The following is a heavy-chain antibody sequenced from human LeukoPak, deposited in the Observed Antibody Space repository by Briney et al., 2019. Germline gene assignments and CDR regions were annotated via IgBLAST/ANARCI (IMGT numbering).Heavy chain of an antibody. CDR1: GDSISSYY. V-gene: IGHV4-4*09. CDR2: IYTSGGT. J-gene: IGHJ3*02. D-gene: IGHD3-9*01. Sequence: SETLSLTCTVSGDSISSYYWSWIRQPPGKGLEWIGYIYTSGGTNYIPSLKGRVTISIDTSKNQFSLKLSSVTAADTAVYYCARYFRGAFDIWGQGTMVTVSS. CDR3: ARYFRGAFDI.